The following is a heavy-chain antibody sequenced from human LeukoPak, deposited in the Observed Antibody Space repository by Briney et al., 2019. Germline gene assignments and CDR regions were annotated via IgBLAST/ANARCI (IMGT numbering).Heavy chain of an antibody. Sequence: SETLSLTCAVSGGSISSGDYSWSWIRQPLGRGLEWIGNLYHSGTTYYNPSLKSRVTISVDTSKKQFSLILSSVTAADTAVYYCARTGYDSSGTVDYWGQGTLVTVSS. J-gene: IGHJ4*02. CDR3: ARTGYDSSGTVDY. V-gene: IGHV4-30-4*07. CDR2: LYHSGTT. CDR1: GGSISSGDYS. D-gene: IGHD3-22*01.